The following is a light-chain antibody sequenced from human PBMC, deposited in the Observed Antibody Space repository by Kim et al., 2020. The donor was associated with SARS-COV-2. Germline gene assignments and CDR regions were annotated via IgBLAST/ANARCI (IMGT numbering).Light chain of an antibody. CDR1: QSISNY. Sequence: EIVMTQSPATLSVSPGERATLSCRASQSISNYLAWYQVKPGQAPRLLIYGASARATGITARYSGGGSGTKFTLTISSLQSEDFAVYYCQQYNDWPLLTFGGGTKVDIK. CDR3: QQYNDWPLLT. J-gene: IGKJ4*01. CDR2: GAS. V-gene: IGKV3-15*01.